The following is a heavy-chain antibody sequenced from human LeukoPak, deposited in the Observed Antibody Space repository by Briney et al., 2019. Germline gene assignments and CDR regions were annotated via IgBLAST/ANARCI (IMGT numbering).Heavy chain of an antibody. D-gene: IGHD3-22*01. J-gene: IGHJ4*02. CDR1: GGSISSYY. CDR2: IYTSGST. CDR3: ARADYYDSSGYAGTFDY. Sequence: SETLSLTCTVSGGSISSYYWSWIRQPAGKGLEWIGRIYTSGSTNYNPSLKSRVTMSVDTSKNQFSLKLSSVTAADTAVYYCARADYYDSSGYAGTFDYWGQGTLVTVSS. V-gene: IGHV4-4*07.